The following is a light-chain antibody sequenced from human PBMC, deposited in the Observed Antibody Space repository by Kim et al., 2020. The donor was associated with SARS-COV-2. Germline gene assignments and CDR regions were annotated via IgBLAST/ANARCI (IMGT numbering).Light chain of an antibody. V-gene: IGLV3-21*04. CDR3: QVWDSSSDHPGV. Sequence: PGKTARITCGGNNNGSKSVQWYQQKPGQAPVLVIYYDSDRPSGIPERFSGSNSGNTATLTISRVEAGDEADYYCQVWDSSSDHPGVFGGGTQLTVL. J-gene: IGLJ2*01. CDR2: YDS. CDR1: NNGSKS.